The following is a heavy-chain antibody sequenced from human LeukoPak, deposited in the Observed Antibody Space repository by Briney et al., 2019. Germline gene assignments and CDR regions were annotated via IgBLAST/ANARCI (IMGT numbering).Heavy chain of an antibody. CDR1: GFTFSSYG. D-gene: IGHD2-21*02. Sequence: GRSLRLSCAASGFTFSSYGMHWVRQAPGKGLEWVAVISNDGSNKHYGDSVKGRFTISRDNSKNTLYLQMNSLRAEDTAVYYCAKVRVVVTARSPDAFDIWGQGTMVTVSS. CDR2: ISNDGSNK. CDR3: AKVRVVVTARSPDAFDI. V-gene: IGHV3-30*18. J-gene: IGHJ3*02.